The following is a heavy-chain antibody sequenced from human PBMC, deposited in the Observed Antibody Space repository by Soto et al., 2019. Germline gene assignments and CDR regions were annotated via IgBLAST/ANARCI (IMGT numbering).Heavy chain of an antibody. Sequence: ASVKVSCKASGYTFTSYAMHWVRQAPGQRLEWMGWINAGNGNTKYSQKFQGRVTIIRDTSASTAYMELSSLRSEDTAVYYCARDLPPYNCNPHDAFDIWGQGTMVTVSS. D-gene: IGHD1-20*01. CDR3: ARDLPPYNCNPHDAFDI. V-gene: IGHV1-3*01. J-gene: IGHJ3*02. CDR2: INAGNGNT. CDR1: GYTFTSYA.